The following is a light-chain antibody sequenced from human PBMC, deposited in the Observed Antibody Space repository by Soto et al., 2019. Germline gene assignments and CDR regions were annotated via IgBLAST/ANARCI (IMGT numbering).Light chain of an antibody. J-gene: IGKJ1*01. CDR1: QSILTW. V-gene: IGKV1-5*01. CDR2: DAS. Sequence: DIQMTQSPSTLSASVGDRVTITCRASQSILTWLAWYQQKPGKAPKLLIYDASNLQSGVPSRFSGSVSGTEFTLAISTLEPEDLATYYCQQSYNAPPTFGQGTKVDIK. CDR3: QQSYNAPPT.